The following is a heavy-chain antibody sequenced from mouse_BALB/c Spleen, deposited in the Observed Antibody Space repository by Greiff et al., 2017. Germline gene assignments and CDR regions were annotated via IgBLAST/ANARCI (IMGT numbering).Heavy chain of an antibody. D-gene: IGHD2-4*01. Sequence: VQLKQSGAELVKPGASVKLSCTASGFNIKDTYMHWVKQRPEQGLEWIGRIDPANGNTKYDPKFQGKATITADTSSNTAYLQLSSLTSEDTAVYYCARLSTMIPWFAYWGQGTLVTVSA. J-gene: IGHJ3*01. V-gene: IGHV14-3*02. CDR3: ARLSTMIPWFAY. CDR1: GFNIKDTY. CDR2: IDPANGNT.